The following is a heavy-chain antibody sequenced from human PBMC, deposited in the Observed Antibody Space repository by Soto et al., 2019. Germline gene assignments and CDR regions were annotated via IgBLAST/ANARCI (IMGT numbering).Heavy chain of an antibody. Sequence: PSETLSLTCTVSGGYISSGGYHWSWIRQHPGKGLEWIGYIYYSGSTYYNPSLKSRVTISVDTSKNQFSLRLSSVTAADTAVYYCARDRTATWFDPWGQGTLVTVSS. J-gene: IGHJ5*02. V-gene: IGHV4-31*03. CDR3: ARDRTATWFDP. CDR2: IYYSGST. CDR1: GGYISSGGYH. D-gene: IGHD2-21*02.